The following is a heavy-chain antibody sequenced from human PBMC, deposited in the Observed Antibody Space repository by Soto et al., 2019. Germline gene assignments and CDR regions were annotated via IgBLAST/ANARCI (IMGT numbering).Heavy chain of an antibody. V-gene: IGHV3-30*04. J-gene: IGHJ3*02. D-gene: IGHD2-21*02. CDR2: TSSDGTDN. CDR1: GFTFSSYA. Sequence: QVQLVESGGGVILPGGSLRLSCAASGFTFSSYAMHWVRQAPGTGPEWVGATSSDGTDNVYADSVSGRFTISRDNSKNTLYLQMNSLGSEDAAVYYCARTYECAKSDCYRAFDIWGQGTMVTVSS. CDR3: ARTYECAKSDCYRAFDI.